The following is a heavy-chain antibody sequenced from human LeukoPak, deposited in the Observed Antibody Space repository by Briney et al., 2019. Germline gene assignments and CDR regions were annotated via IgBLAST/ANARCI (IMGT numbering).Heavy chain of an antibody. Sequence: SETLSLTCAVYGGSFSGYYWSWIRQPPGKGLEWIGEINHSGSTNYNPSLKSRVTISVDTSKNQFSLKLSSVTAADTAVYYCARRHPPGPWRGGVDYWGQGTLVTVSS. J-gene: IGHJ4*02. CDR2: INHSGST. CDR1: GGSFSGYY. D-gene: IGHD3-10*01. CDR3: ARRHPPGPWRGGVDY. V-gene: IGHV4-34*01.